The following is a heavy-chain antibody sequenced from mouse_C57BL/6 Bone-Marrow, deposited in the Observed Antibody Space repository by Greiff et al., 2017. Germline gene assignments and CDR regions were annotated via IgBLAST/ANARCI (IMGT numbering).Heavy chain of an antibody. CDR2: ISYDGSN. CDR1: GYSITSGYY. Sequence: EVQLVESGPGLVKPSQSLSLTCSVTGYSITSGYYWNWIRQFPGNKLEWMGYISYDGSNNYNPSLKNRISITRDTSKNQFFLKLNSVTTEDTATYYCARDGDYDGPYFDYWGQGTTLTVSS. V-gene: IGHV3-6*01. D-gene: IGHD2-4*01. CDR3: ARDGDYDGPYFDY. J-gene: IGHJ2*01.